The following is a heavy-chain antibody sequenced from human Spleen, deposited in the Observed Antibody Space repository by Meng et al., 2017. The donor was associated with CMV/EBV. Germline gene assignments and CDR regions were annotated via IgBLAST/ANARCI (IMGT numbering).Heavy chain of an antibody. CDR2: KYNSGST. Sequence: TVYGDSISSGGYYWSWIRQYPGKGLEWIGYKYNSGSTYYNPYLKSRVSISVDTSKNQVFLKLSSVTAADTAVYYCARDGAELGNWFDPWGQGTLVTVSS. D-gene: IGHD1-26*01. V-gene: IGHV4-31*02. CDR3: ARDGAELGNWFDP. J-gene: IGHJ5*02. CDR1: GDSISSGGYY.